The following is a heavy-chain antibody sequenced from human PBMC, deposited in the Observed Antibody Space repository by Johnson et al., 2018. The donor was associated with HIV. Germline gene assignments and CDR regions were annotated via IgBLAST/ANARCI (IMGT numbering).Heavy chain of an antibody. CDR3: ARAYSYGAFDI. CDR2: IRYDGSTK. CDR1: GFTFSSYA. V-gene: IGHV3-33*08. J-gene: IGHJ3*02. D-gene: IGHD5-18*01. Sequence: QVQLVESAGGVVQPGRSLRLSCAASGFTFSSYAMHWIRQAPGQGLEWVAFIRYDGSTKYYAYSVKGRFTISRDNSKNTLYLQMNSLRADDTAVYYCARAYSYGAFDIWGQGTRVTVSS.